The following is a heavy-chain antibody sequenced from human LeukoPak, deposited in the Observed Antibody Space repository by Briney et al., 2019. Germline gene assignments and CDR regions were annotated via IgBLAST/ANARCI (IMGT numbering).Heavy chain of an antibody. CDR2: INHSGST. CDR3: ARRVAGSGVIDY. V-gene: IGHV4-34*01. D-gene: IGHD3-3*01. J-gene: IGHJ4*02. Sequence: SETLSLTCAVYGGSFSGYYWSWIRQPPGKGLEWIGEINHSGSTNYNPSLKSRVTITVDTSKNQFSLKLSSVTAADTAVYYCARRVAGSGVIDYWGQGTLVTVSS. CDR1: GGSFSGYY.